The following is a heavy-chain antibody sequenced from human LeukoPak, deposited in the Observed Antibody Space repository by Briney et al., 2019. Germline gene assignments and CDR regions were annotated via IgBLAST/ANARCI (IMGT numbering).Heavy chain of an antibody. CDR3: AKDYAIFGVVNAFDP. V-gene: IGHV3-23*01. Sequence: GGSLRLSCAASGFTFSSYAMSWVRQAPGKGLEWVSAISGSGGSTYYADSVKGRFTISRDNSKNTLYPQMNSLRAEDTAVYYCAKDYAIFGVVNAFDPWGQGTLVTVSS. CDR2: ISGSGGST. CDR1: GFTFSSYA. D-gene: IGHD3-3*01. J-gene: IGHJ5*02.